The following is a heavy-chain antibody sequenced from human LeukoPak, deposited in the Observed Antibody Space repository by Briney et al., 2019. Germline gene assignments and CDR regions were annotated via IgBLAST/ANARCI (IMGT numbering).Heavy chain of an antibody. CDR2: IYYSGST. CDR3: ARTTTVVTPVFDYFDY. V-gene: IGHV4-31*03. D-gene: IGHD4-23*01. CDR1: GGSISSGGYY. Sequence: SETLSLTCTVSGGSISSGGYYWSWIRQHPGKGLEWIGYIYYSGSTYCNPSLKSRVTISVDTSKNQFSLKLSSVTAADTAVYYCARTTTVVTPVFDYFDYWGQGTLVTVSS. J-gene: IGHJ4*02.